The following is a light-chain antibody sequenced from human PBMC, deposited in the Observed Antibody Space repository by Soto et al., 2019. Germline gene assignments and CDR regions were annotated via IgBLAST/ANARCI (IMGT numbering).Light chain of an antibody. CDR1: QSISSW. V-gene: IGKV1-5*03. J-gene: IGKJ1*01. Sequence: DIEITQSPSSLSASVGDRVTIACRASQSISSWLAWYQQKPGKAPKLLIYKASTVESGVPSRFSGSESGTEFTLTVSGLQPDDFATYFCQQYYTYSPWPFGQATKLEV. CDR2: KAS. CDR3: QQYYTYSPWP.